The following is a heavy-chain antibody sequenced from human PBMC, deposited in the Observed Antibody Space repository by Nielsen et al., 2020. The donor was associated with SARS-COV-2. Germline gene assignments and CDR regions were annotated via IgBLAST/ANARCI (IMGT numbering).Heavy chain of an antibody. Sequence: SVKVSCKASGYTFTSYGISWVRQAPGQGLEWMGGIIPIFGTANYAQKFQGRVTITADESTSTAYMELSSLRSEDTAVYYCARASYCSGGSCYSGYYYGMDVWGQGTTVTVSS. CDR2: IIPIFGTA. CDR3: ARASYCSGGSCYSGYYYGMDV. V-gene: IGHV1-69*13. J-gene: IGHJ6*02. D-gene: IGHD2-15*01. CDR1: GYTFTSYG.